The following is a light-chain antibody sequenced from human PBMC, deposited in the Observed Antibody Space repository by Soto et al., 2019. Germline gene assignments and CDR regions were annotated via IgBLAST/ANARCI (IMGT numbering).Light chain of an antibody. J-gene: IGLJ2*01. Sequence: QSVLTQPPSASGTPGQRVTISCSGGSSNIGTNYVSWYQRLPGTAPKLLIHRNNQRPSGVPDRFSGSRSGTSAPLAISGLRSEDEADYVCAAWDDSLRALVFGGGTKLTVL. CDR3: AAWDDSLRALV. CDR1: SSNIGTNY. V-gene: IGLV1-47*01. CDR2: RNN.